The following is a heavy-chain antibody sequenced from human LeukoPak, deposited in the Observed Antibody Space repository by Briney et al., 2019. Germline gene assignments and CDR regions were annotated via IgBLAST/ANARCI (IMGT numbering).Heavy chain of an antibody. D-gene: IGHD2-2*01. CDR2: INHSGST. CDR3: ARAPGAAID. Sequence: SETLSLTCTVSGYSISSGYYWSWIRQPPGKGLEWIGEINHSGSTNYNPSLKSRVTISVDTSKSQFSLKLNSVTAADTAVYYCARAPGAAIDWGQGTLVTVSS. J-gene: IGHJ4*02. CDR1: GYSISSGYY. V-gene: IGHV4-38-2*02.